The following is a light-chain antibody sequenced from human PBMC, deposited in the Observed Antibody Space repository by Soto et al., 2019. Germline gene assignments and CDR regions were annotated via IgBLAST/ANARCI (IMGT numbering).Light chain of an antibody. Sequence: DIKMTQSPSSVSASVGDRVTITCRASEAICSWVAWYQQQPGRAPKHLIYSASRLQDGAPSRITGSGYGTDFTLTITSLQPDDTAIYYCQQAWSFPLTFGGGTKVDSK. J-gene: IGKJ4*01. CDR3: QQAWSFPLT. CDR1: EAICSW. V-gene: IGKV1-12*01. CDR2: SAS.